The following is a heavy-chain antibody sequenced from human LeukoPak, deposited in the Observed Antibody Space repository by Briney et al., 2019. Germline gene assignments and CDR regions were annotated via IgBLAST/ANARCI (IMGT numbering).Heavy chain of an antibody. D-gene: IGHD2-15*01. V-gene: IGHV4-59*01. Sequence: SETLSLTCTVSGGSITNFYGGWIRQSPGKGLELIGYIYYSGTTNYSPSLKSRVSISVDTSKKQFSLKLSSVTAADTAVYYCARSPGGGFDIWGQGTMVTVSS. J-gene: IGHJ3*02. CDR1: GGSITNFY. CDR2: IYYSGTT. CDR3: ARSPGGGFDI.